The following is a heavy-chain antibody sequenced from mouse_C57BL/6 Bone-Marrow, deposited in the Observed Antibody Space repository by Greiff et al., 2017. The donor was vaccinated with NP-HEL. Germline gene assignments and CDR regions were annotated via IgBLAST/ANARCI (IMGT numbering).Heavy chain of an antibody. CDR1: GYAFSSSW. V-gene: IGHV1-82*01. CDR2: IYPGDGDT. J-gene: IGHJ2*01. D-gene: IGHD4-1*01. Sequence: QVQLQQSGPELVKPGASVKISCKASGYAFSSSWMNWVKQRPGKGLEWIGRIYPGDGDTNYNGKFKGKATLTADKYSSKAYMQLSSLTSEDSAVYFSARRGSGLGPWFFDYWGQGTTLTVSS. CDR3: ARRGSGLGPWFFDY.